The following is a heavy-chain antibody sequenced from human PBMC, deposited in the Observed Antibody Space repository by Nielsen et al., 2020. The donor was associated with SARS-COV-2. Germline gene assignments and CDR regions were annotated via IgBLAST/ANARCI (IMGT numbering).Heavy chain of an antibody. Sequence: ASVNVSCKASGYTFTSYYMHWVRQAPGQGLEWLGWINTNTGNPTYAQGFTGRFVFSLDTSVSTAYLQISSLKAEDTAVYYCARGRFLEWFGIKYWGQGTLVTVSS. J-gene: IGHJ4*02. D-gene: IGHD3-3*01. CDR2: INTNTGNP. V-gene: IGHV7-4-1*02. CDR3: ARGRFLEWFGIKY. CDR1: GYTFTSYY.